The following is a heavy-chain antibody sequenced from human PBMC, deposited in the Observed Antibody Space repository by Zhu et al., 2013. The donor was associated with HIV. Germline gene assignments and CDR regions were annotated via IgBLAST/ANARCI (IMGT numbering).Heavy chain of an antibody. CDR1: GGSISSSSYY. Sequence: QVQLQESGPGLVKPSETLSLTCTVSGGSISSSSYYWGWIRQPPGKGLEWIGSIYYSGSTYYNPSLKSRVTISVDTSKNQFSLKLSSVTAADTAVYYCARGAYSGYDPMGGNWFDPWGQGTLVTGLL. CDR3: ARGAYSGYDPMGGNWFDP. CDR2: IYYSGST. J-gene: IGHJ5*02. V-gene: IGHV4-39*07. D-gene: IGHD5-12*01.